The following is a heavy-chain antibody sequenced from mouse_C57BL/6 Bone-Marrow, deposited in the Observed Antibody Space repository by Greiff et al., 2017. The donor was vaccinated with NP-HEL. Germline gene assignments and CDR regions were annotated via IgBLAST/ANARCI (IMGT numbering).Heavy chain of an antibody. CDR3: ARCGHYYGSSYDYAMDY. J-gene: IGHJ4*01. V-gene: IGHV3-8*01. CDR1: GYSITSDY. CDR2: ISYSGST. Sequence: EVKLMESGPGLAKPSQTLSLTCSVTGYSITSDYWNWIRKFPGNKLEYMGYISYSGSTYYNPSLKSRISITRDTSKNQYYLQLNSVTTEDTATYYCARCGHYYGSSYDYAMDYWGQGTSVTVSS. D-gene: IGHD1-1*01.